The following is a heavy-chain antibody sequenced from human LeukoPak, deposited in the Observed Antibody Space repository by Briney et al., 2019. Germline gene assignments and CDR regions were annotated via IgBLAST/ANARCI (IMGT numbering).Heavy chain of an antibody. CDR1: GDSISSDTYD. CDR2: IYTSGST. J-gene: IGHJ4*02. D-gene: IGHD3-3*01. CDR3: ARSYDFWWGTYFDY. Sequence: SETLSLTCTVSGDSISSDTYDWSWIRQPAGKGLEWIGRIYTSGSTNYNPSLKTRGTISVDTTTNRSSLNLSSVTAADTAVYYCARSYDFWWGTYFDYWGQGTLVSVSS. V-gene: IGHV4-61*02.